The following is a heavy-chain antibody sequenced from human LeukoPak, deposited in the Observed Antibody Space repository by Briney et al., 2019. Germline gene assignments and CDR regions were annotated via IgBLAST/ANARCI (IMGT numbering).Heavy chain of an antibody. D-gene: IGHD6-13*01. CDR2: ISASGGST. Sequence: GGSLRLSCAASGFTFSSSAMSWVRQVPGKGLEWVSGISASGGSTYYADSVRGRFTISRDSSKNTLYVQMNSLRDEDTAVYYCAKTRPLDSSSWSHGDYWGQGTLVTVSS. V-gene: IGHV3-23*01. CDR3: AKTRPLDSSSWSHGDY. J-gene: IGHJ4*02. CDR1: GFTFSSSA.